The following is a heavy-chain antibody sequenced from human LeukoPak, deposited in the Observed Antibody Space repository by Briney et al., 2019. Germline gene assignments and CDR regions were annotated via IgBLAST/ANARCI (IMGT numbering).Heavy chain of an antibody. D-gene: IGHD6-13*01. CDR2: IYYSGST. V-gene: IGHV4-59*08. Sequence: SETLSLTCTVSGGSISSYYWSWIRQPPGKGLEWIGYIYYSGSTNYNPSLKSRVTISVDTSKNQFSLKLSSVTAADTAVYYCARGGIARHDAFDIWGQGTMVTVSS. J-gene: IGHJ3*02. CDR1: GGSISSYY. CDR3: ARGGIARHDAFDI.